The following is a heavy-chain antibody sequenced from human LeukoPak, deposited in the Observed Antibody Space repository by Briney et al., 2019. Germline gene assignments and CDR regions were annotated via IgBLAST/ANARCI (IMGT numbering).Heavy chain of an antibody. CDR1: GYTFTSYG. CDR2: ISAYNGNT. J-gene: IGHJ3*02. Sequence: GASVKVSCKASGYTFTSYGISWVRQTPGQGLEWMGWISAYNGNTNYAQKLQGRVTMTTDTSTSTAYMELRSLRSDDTAVYYCARDNLLYYGSGIAAFDIWGQGTMVTVSS. V-gene: IGHV1-18*01. D-gene: IGHD3-10*01. CDR3: ARDNLLYYGSGIAAFDI.